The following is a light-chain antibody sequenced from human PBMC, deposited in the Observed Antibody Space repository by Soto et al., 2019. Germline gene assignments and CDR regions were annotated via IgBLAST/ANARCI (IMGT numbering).Light chain of an antibody. J-gene: IGKJ1*01. V-gene: IGKV1-5*01. Sequence: DIPMTQSPSTLSASVGDRVTITCRASQSISGYLAWYHQKPGKAPRLLIYDASRLESGVPSRFSGSGSETEFTLSISSLQPDDFATYYCQQNNLYPWTFGQGTKVDIK. CDR3: QQNNLYPWT. CDR2: DAS. CDR1: QSISGY.